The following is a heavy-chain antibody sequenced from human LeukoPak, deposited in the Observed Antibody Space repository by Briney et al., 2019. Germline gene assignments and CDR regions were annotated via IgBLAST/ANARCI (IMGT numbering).Heavy chain of an antibody. CDR2: ISHEGSYQ. Sequence: PGGSLRLSCAASGFSFGSYGIHWVRQAPGKGLEWVAVISHEGSYQNYADSVKGRFTISRDNSKNMVFLQMNSLSAEDTAVYYCARTRERWQVLDYWGQGTLVTVSS. J-gene: IGHJ4*02. V-gene: IGHV3-30*03. CDR1: GFSFGSYG. D-gene: IGHD6-19*01. CDR3: ARTRERWQVLDY.